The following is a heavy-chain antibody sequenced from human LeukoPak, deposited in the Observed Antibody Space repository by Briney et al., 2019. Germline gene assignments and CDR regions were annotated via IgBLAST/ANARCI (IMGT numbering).Heavy chain of an antibody. D-gene: IGHD1-26*01. CDR1: GGSISSSSYY. V-gene: IGHV4-39*07. CDR2: IYYSGST. Sequence: SETLSLTCTVSGGSISSSSYYWGWIRQPPGKGLEWIGSIYYSGSTYYNPSLKSRVTISVDTSKNQFSLKLSSVTAADTAVYYCARDDRGGATPLDYWGQGTLVTVSS. J-gene: IGHJ4*02. CDR3: ARDDRGGATPLDY.